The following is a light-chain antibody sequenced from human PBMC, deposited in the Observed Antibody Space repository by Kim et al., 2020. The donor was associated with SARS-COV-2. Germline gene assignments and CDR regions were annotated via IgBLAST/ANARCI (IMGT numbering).Light chain of an antibody. CDR3: QHPTA. V-gene: IGKV1-5*03. CDR1: KSISFW. Sequence: SSLSASVGDRVTISCRASKSISFWLAWYQQKPGKVPKLLFYNASTLESGVPSRFSGSGAWTELTLTISSLQPEDFATYYCQHPTAFGRGTKVDIK. CDR2: NAS. J-gene: IGKJ1*01.